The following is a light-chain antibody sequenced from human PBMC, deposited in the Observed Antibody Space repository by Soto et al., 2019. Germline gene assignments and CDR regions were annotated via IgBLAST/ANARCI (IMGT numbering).Light chain of an antibody. V-gene: IGKV4-1*01. CDR3: QQFDDSVT. Sequence: DIVMTQSPDSLAVPLGERATINCKSSQSVLYSSNNKNYLAWYQQKPGQAPRLVIYAASTRATGIPDRFSGSGSGTDFTLTISRLEPEDSAVYYCQQFDDSVTFGQGTRLEIK. CDR1: QSVLYSSNNKNY. J-gene: IGKJ5*01. CDR2: AAS.